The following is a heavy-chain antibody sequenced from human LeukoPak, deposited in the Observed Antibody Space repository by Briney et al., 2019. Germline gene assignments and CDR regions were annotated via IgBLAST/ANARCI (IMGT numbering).Heavy chain of an antibody. D-gene: IGHD3-10*01. CDR3: AKDLVTGSLDY. V-gene: IGHV3-21*04. J-gene: IGHJ4*02. CDR1: ALTFSSYS. Sequence: ARSLRLSCAASALTFSSYSMNWVRQAPGKGLEWASSISSSSSYIYYADSVKGRFTISRDNAKNSLYLQMNSLRAEDTAIYYCAKDLVTGSLDYWGQGTLVTVSS. CDR2: ISSSSSYI.